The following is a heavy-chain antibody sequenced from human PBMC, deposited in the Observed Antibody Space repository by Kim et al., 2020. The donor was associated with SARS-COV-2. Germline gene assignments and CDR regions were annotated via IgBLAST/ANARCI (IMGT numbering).Heavy chain of an antibody. V-gene: IGHV3-23*01. CDR3: AKGNGYYYDSGSYYWLDY. Sequence: GGSLRLSCAASGFTFSSHALSWVRQAPGKGLEWVSGISGSGGTTYYADSVKGRLPISRDNSKNTLYLQMNSLRAEDTALYYCAKGNGYYYDSGSYYWLDYWGQGTLVTVSS. CDR2: ISGSGGTT. CDR1: GFTFSSHA. D-gene: IGHD3-22*01. J-gene: IGHJ4*02.